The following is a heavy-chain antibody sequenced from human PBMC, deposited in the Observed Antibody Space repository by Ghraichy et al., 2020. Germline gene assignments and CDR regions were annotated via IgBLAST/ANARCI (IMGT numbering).Heavy chain of an antibody. J-gene: IGHJ6*02. D-gene: IGHD2-15*01. CDR1: GGTFSSYA. CDR3: ARTVVGGGSCYPYYYYGMDV. Sequence: SVKVSCKASGGTFSSYAISWVRQAPGQGLEWMGGIIPIFGTANYAQKFQGRVTITADESTSTAYMELSSLRSEDTAVYYCARTVVGGGSCYPYYYYGMDVWGQGTTVTVSS. CDR2: IIPIFGTA. V-gene: IGHV1-69*13.